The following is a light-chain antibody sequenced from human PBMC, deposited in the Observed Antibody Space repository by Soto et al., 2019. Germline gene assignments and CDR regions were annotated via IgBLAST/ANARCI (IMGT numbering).Light chain of an antibody. CDR3: SSYTSSSAPFYV. CDR1: SSDVGGYNY. CDR2: DVS. V-gene: IGLV2-14*01. J-gene: IGLJ1*01. Sequence: QSALTQPASVSGSPGQSITISCTGTSSDVGGYNYVSWYQQHPGKAPKLMIYDVSNRPSGVSNRFSGSKSGNTASLTISGLQAEDESDYYCSSYTSSSAPFYVFGTGIKVTVL.